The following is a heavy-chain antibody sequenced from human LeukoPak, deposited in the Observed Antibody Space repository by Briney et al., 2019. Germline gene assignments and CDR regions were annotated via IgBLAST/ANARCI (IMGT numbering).Heavy chain of an antibody. CDR1: GFTFSSYW. CDR2: ISTDGSST. CDR3: AKAWGGYCSSTSCYPFD. V-gene: IGHV3-74*01. D-gene: IGHD2-2*01. Sequence: GGSLRLSCAASGFTFSSYWMHWVRQAPGKGLVWVSRISTDGSSTSYADSVKGRFTISRDNSKNTLYLQMNSLRAEDTAVYYCAKAWGGYCSSTSCYPFDWGQGTLVTVSS. J-gene: IGHJ4*02.